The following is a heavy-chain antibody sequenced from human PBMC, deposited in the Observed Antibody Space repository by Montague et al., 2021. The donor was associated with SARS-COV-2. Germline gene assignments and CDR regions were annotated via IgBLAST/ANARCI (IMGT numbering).Heavy chain of an antibody. Sequence: SRRLSCAASGFPVSSTYMNWVRQVPGKGLEWVSSISSSSVTYSADSLKGRFTISRDNSKNTVYLQMNSLRAEDTAVYFCARESSQFFGSGPLDYWSQESLVTVSS. CDR3: ARESSQFFGSGPLDY. D-gene: IGHD3-10*01. CDR1: GFPVSSTY. V-gene: IGHV3-66*01. J-gene: IGHJ4*02. CDR2: ISSSSVT.